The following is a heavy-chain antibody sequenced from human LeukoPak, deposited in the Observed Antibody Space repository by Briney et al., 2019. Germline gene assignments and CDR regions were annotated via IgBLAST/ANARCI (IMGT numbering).Heavy chain of an antibody. Sequence: PGRSLRLSCAASGFTFSSYGMHWVRQAPGKGLEWVAVISYDGSNKYYADSVKGRFTISRDNSKNTLYLQMNSLRAEDTAVYYCAKVRYDSSGYHLHYYYGMDVWGQGTTVTVSS. V-gene: IGHV3-30*18. CDR2: ISYDGSNK. CDR1: GFTFSSYG. D-gene: IGHD3-22*01. CDR3: AKVRYDSSGYHLHYYYGMDV. J-gene: IGHJ6*02.